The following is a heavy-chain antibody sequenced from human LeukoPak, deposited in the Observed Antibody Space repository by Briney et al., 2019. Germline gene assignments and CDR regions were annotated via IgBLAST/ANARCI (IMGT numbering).Heavy chain of an antibody. J-gene: IGHJ4*02. Sequence: GGSLRLSCAASGFTFDDYAMHWVRQAPGKGLEWVSGISWNSGSIGYADSVKGRFTISRDNAKNSLYLQMNSLRAGDTALYYCAKDAGDTLPGTHINYWGQGTLVTVSS. V-gene: IGHV3-9*01. D-gene: IGHD7-27*01. CDR1: GFTFDDYA. CDR2: ISWNSGSI. CDR3: AKDAGDTLPGTHINY.